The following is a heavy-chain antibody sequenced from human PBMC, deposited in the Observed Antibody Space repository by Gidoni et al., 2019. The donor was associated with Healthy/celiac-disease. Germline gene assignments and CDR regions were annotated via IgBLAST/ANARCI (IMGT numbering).Heavy chain of an antibody. D-gene: IGHD3-9*01. Sequence: QVQLQQWGAGLLKPSETLSLTCAVYGGSFSGYYWSWIRQPPGKGLEWIGEINHSGSTNYNPSLKSRVTISVDTSKNQFSLKLSSVTAADTAVYYCARVGPPRGRYFGVMFDYWGQGTLVTVSS. CDR2: INHSGST. CDR3: ARVGPPRGRYFGVMFDY. CDR1: GGSFSGYY. V-gene: IGHV4-34*01. J-gene: IGHJ4*02.